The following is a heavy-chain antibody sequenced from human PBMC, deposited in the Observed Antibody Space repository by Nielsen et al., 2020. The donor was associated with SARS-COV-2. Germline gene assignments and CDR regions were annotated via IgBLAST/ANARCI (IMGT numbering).Heavy chain of an antibody. J-gene: IGHJ4*02. CDR2: VSRDGSDT. V-gene: IGHV3-30*18. D-gene: IGHD3-3*01. Sequence: GGSLRLSCAASGVTFGNYGIHWVRQVPGRGLEWVAIVSRDGSDTFYVDSVKGRFTISRDNSKNTVYLQMNSLRAEDTAVYHCAKDVWSGAHQIGPDYWGQGTLVTVSS. CDR3: AKDVWSGAHQIGPDY. CDR1: GVTFGNYG.